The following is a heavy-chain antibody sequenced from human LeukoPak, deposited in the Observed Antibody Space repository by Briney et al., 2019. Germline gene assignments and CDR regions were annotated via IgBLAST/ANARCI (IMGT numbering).Heavy chain of an antibody. CDR2: ISSSGSTI. D-gene: IGHD4-17*01. J-gene: IGHJ6*02. V-gene: IGHV3-11*01. CDR1: GFTFSDYY. Sequence: GGSLRLSCAASGFTFSDYYMSWIRQAPGKGLEWVSYISSSGSTIYYADSVKGRFTISRDNAKNSLYLQMNSLRAEDTAVYYCARDSYGDYGDYYYFHGMDVWGQGTTVTVSS. CDR3: ARDSYGDYGDYYYFHGMDV.